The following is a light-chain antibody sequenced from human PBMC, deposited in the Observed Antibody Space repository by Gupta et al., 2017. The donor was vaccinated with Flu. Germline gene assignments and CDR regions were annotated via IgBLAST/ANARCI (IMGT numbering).Light chain of an antibody. V-gene: IGLV2-11*01. CDR1: NSDVGAYDY. J-gene: IGLJ3*02. CDR2: DVK. Sequence: QSALPQPRSVSGSPGQSVTISCTGSNSDVGAYDYVSWYQQLPGEAPKMVRYDVKKRPSGVPDRCAGSKSGNTASLTISGLRAEDEADYDCCSYGGVPSVLFGGGTTLAVL. CDR3: CSYGGVPSVL.